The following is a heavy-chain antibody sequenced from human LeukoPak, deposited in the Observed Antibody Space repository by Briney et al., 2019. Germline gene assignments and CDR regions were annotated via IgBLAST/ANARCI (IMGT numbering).Heavy chain of an antibody. CDR3: ARQGGYYYESSGYYPFDY. Sequence: SETLSLTCAVYGGSFSGYYWSWIRQPPGKGLEWIGYIYYSGSTNYNPSLKSRVTISVDTSKNQFSLKLSSVTAADTAVYYCARQGGYYYESSGYYPFDYWGQGTLVTVSS. D-gene: IGHD3-22*01. CDR1: GGSFSGYY. J-gene: IGHJ4*02. CDR2: IYYSGST. V-gene: IGHV4-59*08.